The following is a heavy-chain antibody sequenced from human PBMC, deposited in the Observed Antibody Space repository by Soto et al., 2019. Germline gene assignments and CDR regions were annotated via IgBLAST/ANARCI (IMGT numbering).Heavy chain of an antibody. Sequence: EVQLVESGGGLVQPGGSLRLSCAASGFTFSSYEMNWVRQAPGKGLEWVSYISSRGSTIYYADSVKGRFTISRDNAKNSLYLQMISLRAEDTAVYYCARDNVRYCSSTSCYTGDFYYYYGMDVWGQGTTVTGSS. CDR2: ISSRGSTI. V-gene: IGHV3-48*03. CDR1: GFTFSSYE. J-gene: IGHJ6*02. D-gene: IGHD2-2*02. CDR3: ARDNVRYCSSTSCYTGDFYYYYGMDV.